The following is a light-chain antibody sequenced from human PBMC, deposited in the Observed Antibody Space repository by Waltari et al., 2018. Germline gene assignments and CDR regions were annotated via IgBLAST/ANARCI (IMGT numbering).Light chain of an antibody. Sequence: DTQMTQSPSSLSASIGDRVIITCRTSQSISRYLSWYQQIPGKAPRVLIYGASTLQSGVPSRFSGSGSGTDFILTISSLQPEDFATYYCQQSYSSPLTFGPGTKVDIK. CDR2: GAS. J-gene: IGKJ3*01. V-gene: IGKV1-39*01. CDR1: QSISRY. CDR3: QQSYSSPLT.